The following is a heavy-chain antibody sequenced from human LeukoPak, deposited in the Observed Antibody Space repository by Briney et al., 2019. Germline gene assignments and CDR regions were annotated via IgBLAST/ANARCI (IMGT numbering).Heavy chain of an antibody. CDR1: GFTFSSYS. CDR3: ARDPNVGYSYGPRNWYFDL. D-gene: IGHD5-18*01. V-gene: IGHV3-21*01. J-gene: IGHJ2*01. CDR2: ISSSSSYI. Sequence: GGSLRLSCAASGFTFSSYSMNWVRQAPGKGLEWVSSISSSSSYIYYADSVKGRFTISRDNAKNSLYLQMNSLRAEDTAVYYCARDPNVGYSYGPRNWYFDLWGRGTLVTVSS.